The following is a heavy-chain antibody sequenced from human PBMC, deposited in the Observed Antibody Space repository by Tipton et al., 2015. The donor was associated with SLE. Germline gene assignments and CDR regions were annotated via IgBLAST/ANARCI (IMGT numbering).Heavy chain of an antibody. CDR1: GGTFSSHA. D-gene: IGHD1-14*01. V-gene: IGHV1-18*01. CDR3: ARGDSITGLDY. CDR2: INPYNGNT. J-gene: IGHJ4*02. Sequence: QLVQSGPEVKKPGSSVKVSCKASGGTFSSHAIHWVRQAPGQGLEWMGWINPYNGNTTYPQKFQGRVTMTSDTSATTAYMDLRSLRSDDTAVYYCARGDSITGLDYWGQGTPVTVSS.